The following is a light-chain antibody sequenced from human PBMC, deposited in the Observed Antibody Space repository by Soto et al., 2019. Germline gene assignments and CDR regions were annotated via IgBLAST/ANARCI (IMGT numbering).Light chain of an antibody. V-gene: IGKV1-5*03. CDR3: QQYNSYAWT. J-gene: IGKJ1*01. CDR2: KAS. CDR1: QSISSW. Sequence: DIQMTQSPSTLSASVGDRVTITCRASQSISSWLAWYQQKPGKAPKLLSYKASSLESGVPSRFSGSGSGTEFTLTISSLQPDDFATYYCQQYNSYAWTFGQGTQVEIK.